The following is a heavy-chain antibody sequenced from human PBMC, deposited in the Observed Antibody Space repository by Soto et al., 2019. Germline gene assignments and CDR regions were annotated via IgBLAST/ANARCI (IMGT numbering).Heavy chain of an antibody. D-gene: IGHD4-17*01. J-gene: IGHJ4*02. Sequence: QVILAQSGAEVKKPGSSVKVSCKVSGGSFSSFSINWVRQAPGQRFEWMGGIIPILGTANFTQKFQDRVTFTEDESKATAYMTLSSLTSEDTAFYYCTSFDSNGDYPQNHYWGPGTQVTVSS. CDR1: GGSFSSFS. CDR3: TSFDSNGDYPQNHY. CDR2: IIPILGTA. V-gene: IGHV1-69*01.